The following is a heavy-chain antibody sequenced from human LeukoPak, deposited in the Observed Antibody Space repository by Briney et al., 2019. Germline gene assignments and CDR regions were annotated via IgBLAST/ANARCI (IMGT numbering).Heavy chain of an antibody. Sequence: RASVKVSCRVSGYTLTELSMHWVRQAPGKGLEWMGGFDPEDGETIYAQKFQGRVTMTEDTSTDTAYMELSSLRSEDTAVYYCATVELMVRGAPTSHYGMDVWGQGTTVTVS. D-gene: IGHD3-10*01. J-gene: IGHJ6*02. V-gene: IGHV1-24*01. CDR1: GYTLTELS. CDR2: FDPEDGET. CDR3: ATVELMVRGAPTSHYGMDV.